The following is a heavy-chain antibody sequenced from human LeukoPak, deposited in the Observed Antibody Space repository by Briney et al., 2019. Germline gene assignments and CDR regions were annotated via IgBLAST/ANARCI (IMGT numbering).Heavy chain of an antibody. V-gene: IGHV1-2*04. J-gene: IGHJ5*02. CDR3: ARGMPFGSTGNWFDP. D-gene: IGHD1-1*01. CDR1: GYTFTGYY. Sequence: ASVKVSCKASGYTFTGYYIHWVRQAPGQGLEWMGWINPNSGGTNYAQKFQGWVTMTRDTSISTAYMELSRLRSDDTAVYYCARGMPFGSTGNWFDPWGQGTLVTVSS. CDR2: INPNSGGT.